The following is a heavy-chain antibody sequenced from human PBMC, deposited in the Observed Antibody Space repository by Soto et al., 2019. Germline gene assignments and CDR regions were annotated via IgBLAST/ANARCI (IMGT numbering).Heavy chain of an antibody. D-gene: IGHD2-2*01. Sequence: GASVKVSCKASGGTFSSYTISWVRQAPGQGLEWMGRIIPILGIANYAQKFQGRVTITADKSTSTAYMELSSLRSEDTAVYYCARAYCSSTSCSPYYYYMDVWGKGTTVTVSS. V-gene: IGHV1-69*02. CDR1: GGTFSSYT. J-gene: IGHJ6*03. CDR3: ARAYCSSTSCSPYYYYMDV. CDR2: IIPILGIA.